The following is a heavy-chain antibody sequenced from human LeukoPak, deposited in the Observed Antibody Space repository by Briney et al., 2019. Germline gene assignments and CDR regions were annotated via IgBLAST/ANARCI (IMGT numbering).Heavy chain of an antibody. V-gene: IGHV4-39*01. J-gene: IGHJ4*02. Sequence: SETLSLTCTVAGASVSGSGYYRGWIRQPPGKGLEWIGSIYSSGSTYYNASLQSRVTISIETSKNQISLRLNSVTASDTAMYYCAKSGGYGLIDYWGQGTLVTVSS. CDR2: IYSSGST. D-gene: IGHD1-26*01. CDR3: AKSGGYGLIDY. CDR1: GASVSGSGYY.